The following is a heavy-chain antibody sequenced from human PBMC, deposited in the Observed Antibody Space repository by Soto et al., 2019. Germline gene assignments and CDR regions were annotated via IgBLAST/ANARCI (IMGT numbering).Heavy chain of an antibody. V-gene: IGHV5-51*01. D-gene: IGHD2-21*02. CDR3: ARSDCGGDCYSGLADY. J-gene: IGHJ4*02. CDR1: GYSFTSYW. CDR2: IYPGDSDT. Sequence: AGESLKISCKGSGYSFTSYWIGWVRQMPGKGLEWMGIIYPGDSDTRYSPSFQGQVTISADKSISTAYLQWSSLKASDTAMYYCARSDCGGDCYSGLADYWGQGTLVTVSS.